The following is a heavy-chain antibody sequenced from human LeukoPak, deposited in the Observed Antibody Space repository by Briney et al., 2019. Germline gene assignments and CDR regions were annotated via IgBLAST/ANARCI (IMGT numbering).Heavy chain of an antibody. CDR3: ARVVPAALDAFDI. V-gene: IGHV4-61*02. CDR1: GGSISSSSYY. D-gene: IGHD2-2*01. Sequence: SETLSLTCTVSGGSISSSSYYWGWIRQPAGKGLEWIGRIYTSGSTNYNPSLKSRVTISVDTSKNQFSLKLSSVTAADTAVYYCARVVPAALDAFDIWGQGTMVTVSS. J-gene: IGHJ3*02. CDR2: IYTSGST.